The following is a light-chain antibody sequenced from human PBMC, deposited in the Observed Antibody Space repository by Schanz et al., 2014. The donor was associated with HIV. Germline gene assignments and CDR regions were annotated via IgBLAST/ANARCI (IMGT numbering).Light chain of an antibody. CDR3: LQYNDDVYT. CDR1: QDISNY. V-gene: IGKV1-33*01. CDR2: EAS. Sequence: DIQMTQSPSSLSASVGDRVTITCQASQDISNYLSWFQQKPGKAPNLLISEASTLESGVPSRFSGSGSGTEFTLSISSLQSDDFATYYCLQYNDDVYTFGQGTKLEIK. J-gene: IGKJ2*01.